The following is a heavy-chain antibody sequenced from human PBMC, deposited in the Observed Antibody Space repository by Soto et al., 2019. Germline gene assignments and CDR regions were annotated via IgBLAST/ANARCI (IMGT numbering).Heavy chain of an antibody. J-gene: IGHJ6*02. V-gene: IGHV4-61*01. Sequence: SETLSLTCTVSGDSVSSISYYWSWIRQPPGKGLEWIGEIHSSGTSNYSPSLKSRATVSVDTSRNQFSLKVTSVTAADTAVYYCARQEGSSWSFEGKGLDVWGQGTTVTVSS. CDR3: ARQEGSSWSFEGKGLDV. CDR1: GDSVSSISYY. D-gene: IGHD6-13*01. CDR2: IHSSGTS.